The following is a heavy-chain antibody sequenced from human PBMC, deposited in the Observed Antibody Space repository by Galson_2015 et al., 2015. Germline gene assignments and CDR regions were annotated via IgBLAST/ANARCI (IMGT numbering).Heavy chain of an antibody. Sequence: SLRLSCAASGFTLTSYGMTWVRQAPGKGLEWVSVISSSGASTYYADSGKGRFTISRNNSKNTQYLQMNSKRAEDTAVYYCAKASYGGEAVSFWGQGTMVTVSS. V-gene: IGHV3-23*01. CDR1: GFTLTSYG. J-gene: IGHJ3*01. CDR3: AKASYGGEAVSF. CDR2: ISSSGAST. D-gene: IGHD3-10*01.